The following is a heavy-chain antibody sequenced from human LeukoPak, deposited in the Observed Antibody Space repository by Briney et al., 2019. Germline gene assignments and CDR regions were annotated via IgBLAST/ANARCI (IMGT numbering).Heavy chain of an antibody. V-gene: IGHV4-34*01. J-gene: IGHJ4*02. CDR2: INHSGST. Sequence: SETLSLTCAVYGGSFSGYYWSWIRQPPGKGLEWIGEINHSGSTNYNPSLKSRVTISVDTSKNQFSLKLSSVTAADTAVYYCARASVAEPYYFDYWGQGTLVTVSS. D-gene: IGHD6-19*01. CDR1: GGSFSGYY. CDR3: ARASVAEPYYFDY.